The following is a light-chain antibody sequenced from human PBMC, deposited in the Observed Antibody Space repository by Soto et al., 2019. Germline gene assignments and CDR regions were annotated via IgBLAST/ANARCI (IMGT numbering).Light chain of an antibody. CDR1: SSDVGSYNL. Sequence: QSALTQPASVSGSPGQSITISCIGTSSDVGSYNLVSWYQQHPGKAPKVLIHEVSERPSGVSNRFSGSKSGNTASLTISGLQAEDEAEYYCCSYAGSRTHVLFGGGTKVTVL. V-gene: IGLV2-23*02. CDR3: CSYAGSRTHVL. CDR2: EVS. J-gene: IGLJ2*01.